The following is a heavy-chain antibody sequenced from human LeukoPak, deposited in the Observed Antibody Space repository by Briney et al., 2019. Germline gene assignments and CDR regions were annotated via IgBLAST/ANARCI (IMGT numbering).Heavy chain of an antibody. CDR1: GGSISSGDYY. CDR3: ARDLWGDGMDV. J-gene: IGHJ6*02. CDR2: IYYSGST. Sequence: PSQTLSLTCTVSGGSISSGDYYWSWIRQPPGKGLEWIGYIYYSGSTYYNPSLKSRVTISVDTSKNQFSLKLSSVTAAGTAVYYCARDLWGDGMDVWGQGTTVTVSS. V-gene: IGHV4-30-4*01. D-gene: IGHD3-16*01.